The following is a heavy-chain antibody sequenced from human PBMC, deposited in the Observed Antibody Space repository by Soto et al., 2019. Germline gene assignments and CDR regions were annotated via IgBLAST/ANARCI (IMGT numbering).Heavy chain of an antibody. CDR1: GFTFSSYS. Sequence: EVQLVESGGGLVKPGGSLRLSCAASGFTFSSYSMNWVRQAPGKGLEWVSSISSSSSYIYYADSVKGRFTISRDNAKNSLYLQMNSLRAEDTAVYYCASSGKYGSGTPADFDLWGRGTLVTVSS. CDR2: ISSSSSYI. V-gene: IGHV3-21*01. D-gene: IGHD1-26*01. J-gene: IGHJ2*01. CDR3: ASSGKYGSGTPADFDL.